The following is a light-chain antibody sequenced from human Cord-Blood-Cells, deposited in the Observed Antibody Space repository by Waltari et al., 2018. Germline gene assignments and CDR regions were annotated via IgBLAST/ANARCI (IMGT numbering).Light chain of an antibody. CDR1: SSDVGGYNY. V-gene: IGLV2-11*01. CDR3: CSYAGSYTV. CDR2: DVS. Sequence: QSALTQPRSVSGSPGQSVTISCTGTSSDVGGYNYVSWYQQHPGKAPKLMIYDVSKRPSGVPDRFLGSKSGNTASLPISGLQAEDEADYYCCSYAGSYTVFGGGTQLTVL. J-gene: IGLJ2*01.